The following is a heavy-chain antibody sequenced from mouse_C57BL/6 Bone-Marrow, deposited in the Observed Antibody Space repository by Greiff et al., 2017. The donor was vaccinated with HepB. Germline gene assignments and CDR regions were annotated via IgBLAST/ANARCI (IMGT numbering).Heavy chain of an antibody. CDR2: IDPNSGGT. V-gene: IGHV1-72*01. CDR3: ARPYGSSNRNYFDY. CDR1: GYTFPSYW. Sequence: QLQQPGAELVNPGASVKLSCKASGYTFPSYWMHWVKQRPGRGLEWIGRIDPNSGGTKYNEKFKSKATLTVDKPSSTAYMQLSSLTSEDSAVYYCARPYGSSNRNYFDYWGQGTTLTVSS. J-gene: IGHJ2*01. D-gene: IGHD1-1*01.